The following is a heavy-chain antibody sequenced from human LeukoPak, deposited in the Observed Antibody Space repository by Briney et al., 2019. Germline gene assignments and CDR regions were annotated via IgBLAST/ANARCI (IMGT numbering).Heavy chain of an antibody. V-gene: IGHV5-51*01. J-gene: IGHJ3*02. CDR3: ARPEEHGDYVHDAFDI. CDR2: IYPGDSDT. D-gene: IGHD4-17*01. CDR1: GYSFSSYW. Sequence: GESLKISCKGSGYSFSSYWIGWVRQMPGKGLEWMGIIYPGDSDTRYSPSFQGQVTISADKSINTAYLQWSSLEASDTAMYYCARPEEHGDYVHDAFDIWGQGTMVTVSS.